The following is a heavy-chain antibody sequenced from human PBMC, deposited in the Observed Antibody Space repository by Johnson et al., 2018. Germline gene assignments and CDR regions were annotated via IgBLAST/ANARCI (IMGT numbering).Heavy chain of an antibody. V-gene: IGHV3-30*03. Sequence: QVQLVQSGGGVVQPGRSLRLSCAASGFTFSSYGMHWVRQAPGKGLEWVAVISYDGNNKYYADSVKGRFTISRDNAKNSLPLQMNSLRAEDTAVYYCARDLAYSSSSTPFQHWGQGTLVTVSS. CDR3: ARDLAYSSSSTPFQH. CDR1: GFTFSSYG. J-gene: IGHJ1*01. CDR2: ISYDGNNK. D-gene: IGHD6-6*01.